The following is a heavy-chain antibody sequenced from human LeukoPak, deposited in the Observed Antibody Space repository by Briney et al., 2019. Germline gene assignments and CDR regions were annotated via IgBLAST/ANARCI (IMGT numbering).Heavy chain of an antibody. D-gene: IGHD6-13*01. V-gene: IGHV4-31*11. Sequence: SETLSLTCAVYGGSFSGYYWSWIRQHPGKGLEWIGYIYYSGSTYYNPSLKSRVTISVDTSKNQFSLKLSSVTAADTAVYYCARDQDSSSSNWFDPWGQGTLVTVSS. J-gene: IGHJ5*02. CDR3: ARDQDSSSSNWFDP. CDR1: GGSFSGYY. CDR2: IYYSGST.